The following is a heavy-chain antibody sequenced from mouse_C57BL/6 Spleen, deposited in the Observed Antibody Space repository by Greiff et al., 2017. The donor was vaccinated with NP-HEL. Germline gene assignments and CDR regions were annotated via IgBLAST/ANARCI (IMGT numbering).Heavy chain of an antibody. CDR3: ARWEDCYDYAIDY. J-gene: IGHJ4*01. V-gene: IGHV1-4*01. CDR2: INPSSGYT. Sequence: QVLLQQSGAELARPGASVKMSCKASGYTFTSYTMHWVKQRPGQGLEWIGYINPSSGYTKYNQKFKDKATLTADKSSSTAYMQLSSLTSEDSAVYYCARWEDCYDYAIDYWGQGTSVTITS. D-gene: IGHD2-3*01. CDR1: GYTFTSYT.